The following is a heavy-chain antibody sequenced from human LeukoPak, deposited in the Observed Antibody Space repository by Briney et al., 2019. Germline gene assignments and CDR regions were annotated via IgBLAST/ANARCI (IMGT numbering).Heavy chain of an antibody. CDR1: GFTFSSCV. V-gene: IGHV3-23*01. J-gene: IGHJ4*02. Sequence: GGSLRLSCAASGFTFSSCVMSWVRQAPGRGLEWVSTISGSGESTYYADSVKGRFTISRDNSKNTLYLQMNSLRAEDTAVYHCAKGAVRGVIISYFDYWGQGTLVTVSS. CDR2: ISGSGEST. CDR3: AKGAVRGVIISYFDY. D-gene: IGHD3-10*01.